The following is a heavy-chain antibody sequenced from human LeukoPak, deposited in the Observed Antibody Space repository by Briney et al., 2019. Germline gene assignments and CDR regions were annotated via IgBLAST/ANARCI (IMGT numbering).Heavy chain of an antibody. CDR2: INPSGGST. J-gene: IGHJ4*02. CDR3: ARATLSDYYFNY. Sequence: GASVKVSCKASGYTFTSYYMHWVRQAPGQGLEWMGIINPSGGSTSYARKFQGRVTMTRDTSTNTVYMELSSLRSEDTAVYFCARATLSDYYFNYWGQGTLVTVSS. CDR1: GYTFTSYY. V-gene: IGHV1-46*01.